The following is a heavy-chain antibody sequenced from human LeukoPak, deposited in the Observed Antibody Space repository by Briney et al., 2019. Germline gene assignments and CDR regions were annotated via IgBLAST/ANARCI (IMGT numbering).Heavy chain of an antibody. J-gene: IGHJ6*02. Sequence: GGSLRLSCAASGFTFSSYSMNWVRQAPGKGLEWVSSISSSSSYIYYADSVKGRFTISRDNAENSLYLQMNGLRAEDTAVYYCARDPVVPAASGSYYYYGMDVWGQGTTVTVSS. V-gene: IGHV3-21*01. CDR1: GFTFSSYS. CDR2: ISSSSSYI. CDR3: ARDPVVPAASGSYYYYGMDV. D-gene: IGHD2-2*01.